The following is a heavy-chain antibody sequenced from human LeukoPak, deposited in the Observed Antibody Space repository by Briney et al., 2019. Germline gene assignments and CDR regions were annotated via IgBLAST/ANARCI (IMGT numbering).Heavy chain of an antibody. V-gene: IGHV3-9*01. CDR2: ISWNSGSI. CDR1: GFTFDDYA. CDR3: AKVLRPKGYCSGGSCYKFIGFYGMDV. J-gene: IGHJ6*02. Sequence: GRSLRLSCAASGFTFDDYAMHWVRQAPGKGLEWVSGISWNSGSIGYADSVKGRFTISRDNAKNSMYLQMNSLRAEDTALYYCAKVLRPKGYCSGGSCYKFIGFYGMDVWGQGTTVTVSS. D-gene: IGHD2-15*01.